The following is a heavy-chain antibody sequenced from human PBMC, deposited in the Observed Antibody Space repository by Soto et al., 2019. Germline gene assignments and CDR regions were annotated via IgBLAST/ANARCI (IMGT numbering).Heavy chain of an antibody. Sequence: ASVKVSCKASGGTFSSYAISWVRQAPGQGLEWMGGIIPIFGTANYAQKFQGRVTITADESTSTAYMELSSLRSEDTAVYYCARERRAAAGPYYFDYWGQGTLVTVSS. CDR3: ARERRAAAGPYYFDY. CDR1: GGTFSSYA. J-gene: IGHJ4*02. V-gene: IGHV1-69*13. D-gene: IGHD6-13*01. CDR2: IIPIFGTA.